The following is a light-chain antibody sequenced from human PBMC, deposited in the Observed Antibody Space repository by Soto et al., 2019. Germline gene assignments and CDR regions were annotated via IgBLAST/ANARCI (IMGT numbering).Light chain of an antibody. V-gene: IGKV3-15*01. CDR3: QQYDDWPET. Sequence: KVMTQSPATLSVSPGERATLSCRPSQSVSSNLAWYQQKPGQAPRLLIYDASTRATGIPARFSGSGSGTEFTLTISSLQSEDLAVYYCQQYDDWPETFGQGTKVDI. J-gene: IGKJ1*01. CDR1: QSVSSN. CDR2: DAS.